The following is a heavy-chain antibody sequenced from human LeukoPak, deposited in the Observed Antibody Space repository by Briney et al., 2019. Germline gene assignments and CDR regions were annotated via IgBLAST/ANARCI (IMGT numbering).Heavy chain of an antibody. CDR3: ARDSSGYYRIDY. V-gene: IGHV4-59*08. CDR2: VFHSGST. Sequence: SETLSLTCTVSGGSISSFYWSWIRQPPGKGLEWIGYVFHSGSTNYNPSLKSRVTISVDTSKNQFSLKLTSVTAADTAVYYCARDSSGYYRIDYWGQGTLVTVSS. D-gene: IGHD3-22*01. J-gene: IGHJ4*02. CDR1: GGSISSFY.